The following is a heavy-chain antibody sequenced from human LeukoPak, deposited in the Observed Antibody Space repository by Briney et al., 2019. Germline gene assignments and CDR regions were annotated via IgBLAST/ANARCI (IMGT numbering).Heavy chain of an antibody. J-gene: IGHJ4*02. CDR2: IYHSGST. CDR3: ARALWFGETRLDY. CDR1: GGSISSSNW. V-gene: IGHV4-4*02. D-gene: IGHD3-10*01. Sequence: PSETLSHTCAVSGGSISSSNWWSWVRQPPGKGLEWIGEIYHSGSTNYNPSLKSRVTISVDKSKNQFSLKLSSVTAADTAVYYCARALWFGETRLDYWGQGTLVTVSS.